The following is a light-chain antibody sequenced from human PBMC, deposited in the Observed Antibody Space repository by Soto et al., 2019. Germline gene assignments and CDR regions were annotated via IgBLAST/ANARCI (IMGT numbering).Light chain of an antibody. J-gene: IGKJ5*01. CDR3: QQSYSTPAT. CDR1: QSISSY. CDR2: AAS. V-gene: IGKV1-39*01. Sequence: DIQMTQSPSYLSASVGDRVTITCRASQSISSYLNWYQQKPGKAPKLLIYAASSLQSGVPSRFSVSGSGTDFTLTISSLQPEDFATYYCQQSYSTPATFGQGTRLEIK.